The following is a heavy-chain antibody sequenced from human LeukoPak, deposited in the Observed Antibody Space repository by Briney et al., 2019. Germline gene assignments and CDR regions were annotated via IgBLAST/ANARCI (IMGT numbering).Heavy chain of an antibody. J-gene: IGHJ3*02. CDR1: GYSISSGYY. CDR2: IYYSGST. Sequence: SETLSLTCIVSGYSISSGYYWGWIRQPPGKGLEWIGSIYYSGSTYYNPSLKSRVTISVDTSKNQFSLKLSSVTAADTAVYYCASPTRSGYYKFGAFDIWGQGTMVTVSS. V-gene: IGHV4-38-2*02. CDR3: ASPTRSGYYKFGAFDI. D-gene: IGHD3-22*01.